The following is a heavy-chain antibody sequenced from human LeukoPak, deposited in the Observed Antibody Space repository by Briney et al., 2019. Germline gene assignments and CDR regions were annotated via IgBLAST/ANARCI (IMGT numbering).Heavy chain of an antibody. V-gene: IGHV1-18*01. Sequence: ASVKVSCKASGYTFTSYGISWVRQAPGQGLEWMGWISAYNGNTNYAQKLQGRVTMTTDTSTSTAYMELRSLRSDDTAVYYCARDRGLKWELLKTPLDYWGQGTLVTVSS. CDR1: GYTFTSYG. CDR2: ISAYNGNT. D-gene: IGHD1-26*01. CDR3: ARDRGLKWELLKTPLDY. J-gene: IGHJ4*02.